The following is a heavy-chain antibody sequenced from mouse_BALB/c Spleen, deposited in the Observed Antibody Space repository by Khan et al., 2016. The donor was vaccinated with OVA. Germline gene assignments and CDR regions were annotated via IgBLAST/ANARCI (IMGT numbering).Heavy chain of an antibody. Sequence: VQLQQSGPELVKPGASVKMSCKASGYTFTSYVMHWVRQKPGQGLEWIGYIYPYNDASKYNEKFKGKATLTSDKSSSTAYMELSSLTSEDSAVYYCAKNYRYDVYFDYWGQGTTLTVSS. V-gene: IGHV1S136*01. CDR3: AKNYRYDVYFDY. CDR1: GYTFTSYV. J-gene: IGHJ2*01. D-gene: IGHD2-14*01. CDR2: IYPYNDAS.